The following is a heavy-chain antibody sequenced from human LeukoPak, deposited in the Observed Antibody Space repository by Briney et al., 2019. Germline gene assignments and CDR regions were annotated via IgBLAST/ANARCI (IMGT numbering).Heavy chain of an antibody. V-gene: IGHV1-18*01. CDR2: ISTYNGNT. CDR3: VRQRVLPGYSPGGQHYFAD. D-gene: IGHD3-9*01. Sequence: GASVKVSCKGSGYTFTNYGISWVRQAPGQGLEYMGWISTYNGNTNYAQNLQDRVTVTADTSTGPAYMQLRSLTSDDTAVYYCVRQRVLPGYSPGGQHYFADWGQGALVTVST. CDR1: GYTFTNYG. J-gene: IGHJ4*02.